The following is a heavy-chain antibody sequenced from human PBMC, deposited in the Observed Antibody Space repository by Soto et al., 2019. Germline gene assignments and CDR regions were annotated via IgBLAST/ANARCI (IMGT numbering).Heavy chain of an antibody. CDR2: IYPGDSDT. CDR1: GYSFTSYW. V-gene: IGHV5-51*01. CDR3: ARLMTKAYYHYYGMDV. J-gene: IGHJ6*02. Sequence: GESLKISCKGSGYSFTSYWIGWVRQMPGKGLEWMGIIYPGDSDTRYSPSFQGQVTISADKSISTAYLQWSSLKASDTAMYYCARLMTKAYYHYYGMDVWGQGTTVTVSS. D-gene: IGHD3-16*01.